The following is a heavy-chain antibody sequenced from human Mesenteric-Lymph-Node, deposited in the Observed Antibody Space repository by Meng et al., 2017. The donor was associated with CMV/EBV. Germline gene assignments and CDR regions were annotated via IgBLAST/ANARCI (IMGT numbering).Heavy chain of an antibody. Sequence: SFGRDAIPWVRQAPGQGLEWMGGLIPVFGTANYAQKFQGRVTITADESTSTAYMELSSLRSEDTAVYYCAKDSGYSGYDQPEPFDYWGQGTLVTVSS. V-gene: IGHV1-69*01. CDR3: AKDSGYSGYDQPEPFDY. D-gene: IGHD5-12*01. CDR2: LIPVFGTA. CDR1: SFGRDA. J-gene: IGHJ4*02.